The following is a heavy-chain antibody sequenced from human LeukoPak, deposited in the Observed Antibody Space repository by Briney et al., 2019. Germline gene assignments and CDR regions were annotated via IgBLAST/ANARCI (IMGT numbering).Heavy chain of an antibody. V-gene: IGHV3-53*01. CDR2: IYSGGST. Sequence: GGSLRLSCAASGFTVSSNYMSWVRQAPGKGLEWVSVIYSGGSTYYSDSVKGRFTISRDNSKNTLYLQMNSLRAEDTAVYYCARVYGSGSYYNVHYYYYMDVWGKGTTVTVSS. D-gene: IGHD3-10*01. CDR1: GFTVSSNY. J-gene: IGHJ6*03. CDR3: ARVYGSGSYYNVHYYYYMDV.